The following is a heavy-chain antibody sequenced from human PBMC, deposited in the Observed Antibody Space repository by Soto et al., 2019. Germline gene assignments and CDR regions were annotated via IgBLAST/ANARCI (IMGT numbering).Heavy chain of an antibody. V-gene: IGHV3-30*18. J-gene: IGHJ1*01. Sequence: PGGSLRLSCAASGFTFSSYGMHWVRQAPGKGLEWVAVISYDGSNKYYADSVKGRFTISRDNSKNTLYLQMNSLRAEDTAVYYCAKDLSSGWPAEYFQHWGQGTLVTVSS. D-gene: IGHD6-19*01. CDR3: AKDLSSGWPAEYFQH. CDR1: GFTFSSYG. CDR2: ISYDGSNK.